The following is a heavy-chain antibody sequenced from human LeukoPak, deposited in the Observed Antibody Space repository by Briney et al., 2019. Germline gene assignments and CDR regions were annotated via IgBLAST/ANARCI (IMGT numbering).Heavy chain of an antibody. CDR1: GFTFSSYA. D-gene: IGHD6-13*01. CDR2: ISYDGSNK. Sequence: GRSLRLSCAASGFTFSSYAMHWVRQAPGKGLEWVAVISYDGSNKYYADSVKGRFTISRDNSKNTLYLQMNSLRAEDTAVYYCARTHGGGVAAATTGIYWGQGTLVTVSS. J-gene: IGHJ4*02. V-gene: IGHV3-30-3*01. CDR3: ARTHGGGVAAATTGIY.